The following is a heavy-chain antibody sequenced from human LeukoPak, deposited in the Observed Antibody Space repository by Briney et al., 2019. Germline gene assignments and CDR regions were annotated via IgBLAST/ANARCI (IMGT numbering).Heavy chain of an antibody. CDR2: INPNSGGT. Sequence: ASVKVSCKASGYTFTGYYMHWVRQAPGQGLEWMGRINPNSGGTNYAQKFQGRVTMTRDTSISTAYMELSRLGSDDTAVYYCARDYLGYCSGGSRYHYYYYYMDVWGKGTTVTVSS. CDR3: ARDYLGYCSGGSRYHYYYYYMDV. CDR1: GYTFTGYY. D-gene: IGHD2-15*01. J-gene: IGHJ6*03. V-gene: IGHV1-2*06.